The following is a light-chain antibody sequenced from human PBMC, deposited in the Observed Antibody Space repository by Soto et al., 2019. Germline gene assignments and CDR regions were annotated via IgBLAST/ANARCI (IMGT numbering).Light chain of an antibody. J-gene: IGKJ4*01. V-gene: IGKV4-1*01. CDR3: QQCLSVPYT. CDR2: SAS. Sequence: DIVMTQSPDSLAVSLGERATINCKSSQSVSYSSNNKHYLAWYQQKAGQPPKLLIYSASIRESGFPDRFSGSGSGTDFTLTISTLQAEDVAVYYCQQCLSVPYTFGGGTKVELK. CDR1: QSVSYSSNNKHY.